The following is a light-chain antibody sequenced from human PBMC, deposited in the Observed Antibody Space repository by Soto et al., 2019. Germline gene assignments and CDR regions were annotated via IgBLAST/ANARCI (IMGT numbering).Light chain of an antibody. CDR1: TSDVGGYNY. V-gene: IGLV2-14*01. CDR2: EVS. CDR3: LSKTSSISYV. J-gene: IGLJ1*01. Sequence: QSVLTQPASVSGSPGQSITISCTGTTSDVGGYNYVSWYQQHPGKVPKLLIHEVSNRPSGVSNRFSGSKSGNTASLTISGLQAEDEADYCCLSKTSSISYVFGTGTKVTVL.